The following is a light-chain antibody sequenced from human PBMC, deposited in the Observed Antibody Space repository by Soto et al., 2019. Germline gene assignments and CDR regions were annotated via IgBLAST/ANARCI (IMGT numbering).Light chain of an antibody. V-gene: IGKV3-20*01. CDR2: GAS. CDR3: QQYGSAPPRT. CDR1: QSVSSSY. J-gene: IGKJ1*01. Sequence: EIVLTQSPGTLSLSPGERATLSCRASQSVSSSYLAWYQQKPGQAPRLLIYGASSRATGLPDRFSGSGSGTDFTLTISSREPEDVAVYYCQQYGSAPPRTFGQGTKV.